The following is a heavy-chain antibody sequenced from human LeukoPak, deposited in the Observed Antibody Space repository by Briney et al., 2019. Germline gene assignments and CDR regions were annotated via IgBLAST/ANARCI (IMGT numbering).Heavy chain of an antibody. Sequence: PSETLSLTCTVSGGSISSSSYYWGWIRQPPGKGLEWIGSIYYSGSTYYNPSLKSRVTISVDTSKNQFSLKLSSVTAADTAVYYCARGIAAAVYYYYMDVWGKGTTVTVSS. D-gene: IGHD6-13*01. CDR2: IYYSGST. CDR1: GGSISSSSYY. CDR3: ARGIAAAVYYYYMDV. V-gene: IGHV4-39*07. J-gene: IGHJ6*03.